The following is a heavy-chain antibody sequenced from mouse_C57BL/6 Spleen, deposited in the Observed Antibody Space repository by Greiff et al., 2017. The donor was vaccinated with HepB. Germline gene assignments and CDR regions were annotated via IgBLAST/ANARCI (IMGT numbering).Heavy chain of an antibody. CDR3: ARKGTTVEGWYFDV. V-gene: IGHV1-80*01. CDR2: IYPGDGDT. CDR1: GYAFSSYW. Sequence: VKLVESGAELVKPGASVKISCKASGYAFSSYWMNWVKQRPGKGLEWIGQIYPGDGDTNYNGKFKGKATLTADKSSSTAYMQLSSLTSEDSAVYFCARKGTTVEGWYFDVWGTGTTVTVSS. J-gene: IGHJ1*03. D-gene: IGHD1-1*01.